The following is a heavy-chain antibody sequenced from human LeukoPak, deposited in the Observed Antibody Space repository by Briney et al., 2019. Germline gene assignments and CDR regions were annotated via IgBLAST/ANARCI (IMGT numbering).Heavy chain of an antibody. CDR2: LNWNGGST. CDR3: ARDGFTIFGVVTYFDY. Sequence: GGSLRLSCAASGFTFDDYGMSWVRQAPGKGLEWVSGLNWNGGSTGYADSVKGRFTISRDNAKNSLYLQMNSLRAEDTALYYCARDGFTIFGVVTYFDYWGPGTLVTVSS. J-gene: IGHJ4*02. D-gene: IGHD3-3*01. CDR1: GFTFDDYG. V-gene: IGHV3-20*04.